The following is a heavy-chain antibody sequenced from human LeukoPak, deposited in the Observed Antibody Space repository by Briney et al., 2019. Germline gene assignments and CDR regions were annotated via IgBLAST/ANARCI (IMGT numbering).Heavy chain of an antibody. CDR2: ISGSGIST. D-gene: IGHD3-22*01. CDR3: AKDYYDSSGYYLDY. V-gene: IGHV3-23*01. Sequence: GGALRLSCAASGFTFSSDTMSWGRQAPGLGLEWVSAISGSGISTYYADSVKGRFTISRDNSKNTLFLQMNSLRAEDTAIYYCAKDYYDSSGYYLDYWGQGTLVTVSS. J-gene: IGHJ4*02. CDR1: GFTFSSDT.